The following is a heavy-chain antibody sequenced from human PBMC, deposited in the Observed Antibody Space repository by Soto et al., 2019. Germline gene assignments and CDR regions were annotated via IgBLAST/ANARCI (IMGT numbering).Heavy chain of an antibody. D-gene: IGHD2-21*02. CDR3: ARRRGGDSLVDS. CDR1: GDSFSTSNYY. J-gene: IGHJ4*02. V-gene: IGHV4-39*01. Sequence: KPSETLSLTCTVSGDSFSTSNYYWGWIRQPPGKGLEWIGNIFYGGGTGVTYYNPSLKGRVIIAVDTSKNQFSLKLRSITAADTAFYFCARRRGGDSLVDSWGQGKLVTVSS. CDR2: IFYGGGTGVT.